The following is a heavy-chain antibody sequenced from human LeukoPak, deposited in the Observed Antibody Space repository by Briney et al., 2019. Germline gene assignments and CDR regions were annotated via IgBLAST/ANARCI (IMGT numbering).Heavy chain of an antibody. J-gene: IGHJ4*02. CDR1: GYIFTSYY. Sequence: GASVKVSCKASGYIFTSYYIHWVRQAPGQGLEWMGVINPSGGTTNYAQKFQGRVTMTRDTSTTIVNMELSSLRSEDTAVYYCARFAVHRRLVVAGQFGLDYWGQGTLVTVSS. CDR2: INPSGGTT. CDR3: ARFAVHRRLVVAGQFGLDY. V-gene: IGHV1-46*01. D-gene: IGHD6-19*01.